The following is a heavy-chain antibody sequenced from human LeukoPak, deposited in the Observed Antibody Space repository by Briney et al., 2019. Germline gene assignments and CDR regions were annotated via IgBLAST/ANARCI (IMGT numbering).Heavy chain of an antibody. CDR3: ARAPDFGGYFDC. CDR2: IYYSGGT. V-gene: IGHV4-59*01. D-gene: IGHD3-3*01. Sequence: SETLSLTCTVSGGSISSYYWSWIRQPPGKGLEWIGYIYYSGGTNYNPSLKSRVTISVDTSKNQFSLKLSSVTAADTAVYYCARAPDFGGYFDCWGQGTLVTVSS. CDR1: GGSISSYY. J-gene: IGHJ4*02.